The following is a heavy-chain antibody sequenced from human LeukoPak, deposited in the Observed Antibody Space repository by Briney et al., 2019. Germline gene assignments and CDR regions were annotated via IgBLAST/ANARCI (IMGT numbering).Heavy chain of an antibody. CDR1: GFTFSSYD. Sequence: GGSLRLSCAASGFTFSSYDMHWVRQAPGKGLEWVAVIWYDGSNKYYADSVKGRFTISRDNSKNTLYLQMNSLRAEDTAVYYCARDKLGRGVITATIDYWGQGTLVTVSS. CDR2: IWYDGSNK. V-gene: IGHV3-33*01. J-gene: IGHJ4*02. D-gene: IGHD3-10*01. CDR3: ARDKLGRGVITATIDY.